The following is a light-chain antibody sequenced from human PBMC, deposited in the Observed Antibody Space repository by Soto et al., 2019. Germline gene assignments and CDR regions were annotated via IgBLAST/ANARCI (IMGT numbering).Light chain of an antibody. CDR3: QEWVTAPLT. V-gene: IGKV3-20*01. CDR2: DAS. J-gene: IGKJ1*01. Sequence: EIVLTQSPGTLSLSPGERATLSCRASQSLSKNSLAWYQHKPGQAPRLLIHDASNRATGIPDRFSGSGAGKDFTLTIHRPEPEDSGVYYWQEWVTAPLTVGPGTKVEI. CDR1: QSLSKNS.